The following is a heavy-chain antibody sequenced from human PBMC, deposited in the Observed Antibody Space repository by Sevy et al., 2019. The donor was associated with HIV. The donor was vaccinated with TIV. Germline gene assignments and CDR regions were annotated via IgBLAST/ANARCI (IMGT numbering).Heavy chain of an antibody. CDR1: DGSFNDYY. CDR3: ARKYIEDVTTPNSPSYFDL. Sequence: SETLSLTCAVYDGSFNDYYWTWIRQPPGKRLEWIGEINHGGNTNYNPPLESRVAISVDTSKRQVSLNLNSVTVADTAVYYCARKYIEDVTTPNSPSYFDLWGRGTLVTVSS. J-gene: IGHJ2*01. D-gene: IGHD1-1*01. V-gene: IGHV4-34*01. CDR2: INHGGNT.